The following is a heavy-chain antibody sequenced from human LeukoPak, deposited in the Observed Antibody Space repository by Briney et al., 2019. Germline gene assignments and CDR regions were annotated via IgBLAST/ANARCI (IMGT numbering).Heavy chain of an antibody. D-gene: IGHD3-10*01. CDR3: ARGPSTGYELLWFGELHFDY. V-gene: IGHV1-18*01. Sequence: ASVKVSCKASGYTFTSYGISWVRQAPGHGLEWVGWISAYNGNTNYAQKLQGRVTMTTDTSTSTAYMELRSLRSDDTAVYYCARGPSTGYELLWFGELHFDYWGQGTLVTVSS. CDR1: GYTFTSYG. J-gene: IGHJ4*02. CDR2: ISAYNGNT.